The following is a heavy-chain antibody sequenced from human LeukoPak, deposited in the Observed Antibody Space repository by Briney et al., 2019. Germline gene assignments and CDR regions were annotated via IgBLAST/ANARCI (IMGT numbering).Heavy chain of an antibody. CDR3: ARDFSPLTADY. D-gene: IGHD3-9*01. V-gene: IGHV3-7*03. CDR2: IKQDESEK. Sequence: PGGSLRLSCAASGFAFSSNWMNWVRQAPGKRLEWVANIKQDESEKYYVDSVKGRFTISRDNAKNSLYLQMSSLRTEDTAVYYCARDFSPLTADYWGQGTLVTVSS. CDR1: GFAFSSNW. J-gene: IGHJ4*02.